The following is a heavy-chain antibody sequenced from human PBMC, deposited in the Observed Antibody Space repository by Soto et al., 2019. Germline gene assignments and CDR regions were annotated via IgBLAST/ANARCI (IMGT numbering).Heavy chain of an antibody. CDR2: ISDSGST. V-gene: IGHV4-30-4*01. J-gene: IGHJ5*02. Sequence: QVQLQESGPGLVKPSQTLSLTCTVSGGSISSGDYYWSWIRQPPGKGLEWIGYISDSGSTSYNPSRQSRVTRSGDRSENLVPRKLSSVTSADTTVYYWARERPDGSGLDPWGQGTLVTVSS. CDR3: ARERPDGSGLDP. CDR1: GGSISSGDYY. D-gene: IGHD6-25*01.